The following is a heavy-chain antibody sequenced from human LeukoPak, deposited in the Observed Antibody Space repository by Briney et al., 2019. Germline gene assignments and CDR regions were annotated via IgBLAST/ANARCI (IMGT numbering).Heavy chain of an antibody. J-gene: IGHJ5*02. CDR3: ARDRITGTPHWFDP. CDR1: GGTFSSYA. D-gene: IGHD1-20*01. CDR2: IIPILGMA. Sequence: ASVKVSCKASGGTFSSYAISWVRQAPGQGLEWMGRIIPILGMANYAQKFQGRVTITADKSTSTAYMELSSLRSEDTAVYYCARDRITGTPHWFDPWGQGTLVTVSS. V-gene: IGHV1-69*04.